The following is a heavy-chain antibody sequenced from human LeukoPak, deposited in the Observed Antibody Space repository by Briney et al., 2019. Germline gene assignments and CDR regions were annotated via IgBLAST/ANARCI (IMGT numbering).Heavy chain of an antibody. CDR1: GFTFSSYG. J-gene: IGHJ4*02. Sequence: GGSLRLSCAASGFTFSSYGMHWVRQAPGKGLEWVAFIRYDGSNKYYADSVKGRFTISRDNSKNTVYLQMNSLSAEDTAVYYCATGVLLDYWGQGTLVTVSS. D-gene: IGHD2-15*01. V-gene: IGHV3-30*02. CDR2: IRYDGSNK. CDR3: ATGVLLDY.